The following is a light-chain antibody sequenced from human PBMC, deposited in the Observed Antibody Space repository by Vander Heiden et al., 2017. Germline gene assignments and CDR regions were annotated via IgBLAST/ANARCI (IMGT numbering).Light chain of an antibody. J-gene: IGLJ3*02. CDR1: AFQNQY. V-gene: IGLV3-25*03. CDR3: QSADSSGTSWV. Sequence: SYELTQPPSAPVSPGQTTRIPCSGPAFQNQYADWNQQKPGQAPVLGIFKDSGRPSGISERFSGSSSGTTVTLTISGVQAEDEADYYCQSADSSGTSWVFGGGTKLTVL. CDR2: KDS.